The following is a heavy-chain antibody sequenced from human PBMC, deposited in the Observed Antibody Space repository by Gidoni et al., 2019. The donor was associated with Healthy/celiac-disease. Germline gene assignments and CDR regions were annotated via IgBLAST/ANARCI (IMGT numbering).Heavy chain of an antibody. D-gene: IGHD5-12*01. CDR1: GGSISSYY. V-gene: IGHV4-59*01. J-gene: IGHJ5*02. CDR2: IYYSGST. CDR3: ARATTPNWFDP. Sequence: QVQLQESGPGLVKPSETLSLTCTVSGGSISSYYWSWIRQPPGKGLEWIGYIYYSGSTNYNPSLKSRVTISVDTSKNQFSLKLSSVTAADTAVYYCARATTPNWFDPWGQGTLVTVSS.